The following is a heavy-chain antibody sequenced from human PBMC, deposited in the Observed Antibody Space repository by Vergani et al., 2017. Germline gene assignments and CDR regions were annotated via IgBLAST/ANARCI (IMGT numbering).Heavy chain of an antibody. J-gene: IGHJ4*02. CDR3: ARETAACEFCYFDY. D-gene: IGHD6-13*01. CDR1: GFTFSSYA. Sequence: QVQLVESGGGVVQPGRSLRLSCAASGFTFSSYAMHWVRQAPGKGLEWVAVISYDGSNKYYADSVKGRFTISRDNAKNSLYLQMNSLRAEDTAVYYCARETAACEFCYFDYWGQGTLVTVSS. V-gene: IGHV3-30*07. CDR2: ISYDGSNK.